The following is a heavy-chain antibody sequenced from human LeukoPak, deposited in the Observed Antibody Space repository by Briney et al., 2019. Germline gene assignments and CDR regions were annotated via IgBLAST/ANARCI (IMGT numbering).Heavy chain of an antibody. D-gene: IGHD2-15*01. CDR2: MNPNSGNT. Sequence: GASVKVSCKASGYTFTSYDINWVRQATGQGLEWMGWMNPNSGNTGYAQKFQGRVTITRNTSISTAYMELSSLRSEDTAVYYCARGIIDSGYFDYWGQGTLVTVSS. CDR1: GYTFTSYD. V-gene: IGHV1-8*03. CDR3: ARGIIDSGYFDY. J-gene: IGHJ4*02.